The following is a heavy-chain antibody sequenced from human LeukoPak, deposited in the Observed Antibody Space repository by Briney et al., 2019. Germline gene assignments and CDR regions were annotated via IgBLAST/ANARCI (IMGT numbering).Heavy chain of an antibody. V-gene: IGHV1-69*02. CDR3: ARSARPKRGYDILTGTPDY. D-gene: IGHD3-9*01. CDR1: GYTFTSYC. J-gene: IGHJ4*02. CDR2: IIPILGIA. Sequence: ASVKVSCKASGYTFTSYCMHWVRQAPGQGLEWMGRIIPILGIANYAQKFQGRVTITADKSTSTAYMELSSLRSEDTAVYYCARSARPKRGYDILTGTPDYWGQGTLVTVSS.